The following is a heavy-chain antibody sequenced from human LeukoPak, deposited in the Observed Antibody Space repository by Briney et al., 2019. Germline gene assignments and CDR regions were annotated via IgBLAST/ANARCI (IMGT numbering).Heavy chain of an antibody. D-gene: IGHD6-19*01. V-gene: IGHV1-3*01. CDR2: INAGNGNT. J-gene: IGHJ5*02. Sequence: ASVKVSFKASGYTFTSYAMHWVRQAPGQRGEWMGWINAGNGNTKYSQKFQGRVTITRDTSASTAYMELSSLRSEDTAVYYCARGVAGRSWFDTWGQGTLVTVSS. CDR3: ARGVAGRSWFDT. CDR1: GYTFTSYA.